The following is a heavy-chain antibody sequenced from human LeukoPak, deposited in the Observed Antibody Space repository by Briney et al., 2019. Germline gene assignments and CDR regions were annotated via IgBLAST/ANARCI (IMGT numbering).Heavy chain of an antibody. J-gene: IGHJ4*02. V-gene: IGHV3-30*02. CDR2: IRYDGSNK. Sequence: GGSLRLSCAASGFTFSSYGMHWVRQAPGKGLEWVAFIRYDGSNKYYADSVKGRFTISRDNSKNTLYLQMNSLRAEDTAVYYCARGEDVVGALFESWGQGTLVTV. D-gene: IGHD1-26*01. CDR1: GFTFSSYG. CDR3: ARGEDVVGALFES.